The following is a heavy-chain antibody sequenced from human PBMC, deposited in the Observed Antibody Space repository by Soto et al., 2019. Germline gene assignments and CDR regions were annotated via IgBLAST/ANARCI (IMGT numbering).Heavy chain of an antibody. Sequence: GSLRLSCAASGFTFSSYSMNWVRQAPGKGLEWVSYISSSSSTIYYADSVKGRFTISRDNAKNSLYLQMNSLRDEDTAVYYCARGGWDLPPYYYYYGMDVWGQGTTVTVSS. D-gene: IGHD1-26*01. V-gene: IGHV3-48*02. CDR2: ISSSSSTI. CDR3: ARGGWDLPPYYYYYGMDV. CDR1: GFTFSSYS. J-gene: IGHJ6*02.